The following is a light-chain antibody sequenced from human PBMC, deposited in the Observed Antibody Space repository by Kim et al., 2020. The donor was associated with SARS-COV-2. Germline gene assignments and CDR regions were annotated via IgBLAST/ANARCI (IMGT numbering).Light chain of an antibody. CDR2: GQN. Sequence: SSELTQDPAVSVALGQTVTITCQGDGLRNSFATWYQQKPGQAPLLVFYGQNTRPSGIPDRFSGSRSGNAASLTISGAQAEDEADYYCHSRDSSGDRRVFGGGTQLTVL. V-gene: IGLV3-19*01. CDR1: GLRNSF. CDR3: HSRDSSGDRRV. J-gene: IGLJ3*02.